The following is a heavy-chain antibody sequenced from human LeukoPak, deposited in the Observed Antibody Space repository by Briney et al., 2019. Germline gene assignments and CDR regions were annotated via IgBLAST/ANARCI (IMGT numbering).Heavy chain of an antibody. V-gene: IGHV1-46*01. CDR1: GYTFTSYY. J-gene: IGHJ6*02. D-gene: IGHD2-2*01. Sequence: ASVKVSCKASGYTFTSYYMHWVRQAPGQGLEWMGIINPSGGSTSYAQKFQGRVTMTRDTSTSTVYMELSSLRSEDTAVYYCARFSSTSLPSIYGMDVWGQGTTVTVSS. CDR2: INPSGGST. CDR3: ARFSSTSLPSIYGMDV.